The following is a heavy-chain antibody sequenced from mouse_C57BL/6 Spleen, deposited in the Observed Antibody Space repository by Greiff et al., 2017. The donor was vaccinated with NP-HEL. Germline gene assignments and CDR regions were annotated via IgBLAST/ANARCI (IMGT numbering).Heavy chain of an antibody. V-gene: IGHV1-50*01. CDR1: GYTFTSYW. J-gene: IGHJ2*01. CDR3: ARRGYSPYFDY. CDR2: IDPSDSYT. Sequence: QVQLQQSGAELVKPGASVKLSCKASGYTFTSYWMQWVKQRPGQGLEWIGEIDPSDSYTNYNQKFKGKATLTVDTSSSTAYMQLSSLTSEDSAVYYCARRGYSPYFDYWGQGTTLTVSS. D-gene: IGHD2-12*01.